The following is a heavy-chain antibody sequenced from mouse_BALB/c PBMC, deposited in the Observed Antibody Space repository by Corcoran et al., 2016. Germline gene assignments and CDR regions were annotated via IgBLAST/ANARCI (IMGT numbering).Heavy chain of an antibody. CDR1: GFTFNTNA. J-gene: IGHJ1*01. D-gene: IGHD1-2*01. Sequence: EVQLVETGGGLVQPKGSLKLSCAASGFTFNTNAMNWVRQAPGKGLEWVARIRSKSNNYATYYADSVKDRFTISRDDSQSMLYLQMNNLKTEDTAMYYCVRDQHYYGYRYFDVWGAGTTVTVSS. CDR2: IRSKSNNYAT. CDR3: VRDQHYYGYRYFDV. V-gene: IGHV10S3*01.